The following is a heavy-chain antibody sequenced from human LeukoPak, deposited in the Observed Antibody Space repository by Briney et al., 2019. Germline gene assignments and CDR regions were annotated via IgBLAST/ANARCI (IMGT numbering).Heavy chain of an antibody. CDR3: ARLQTGTADF. D-gene: IGHD1/OR15-1a*01. CDR1: GGSISSYY. V-gene: IGHV4-59*01. J-gene: IGHJ4*02. Sequence: PSETLSLTCTVSGGSISSYYWSWIRQPPGKGLEWIGYIYYSGSTNYNPSLKSRVTISVDTSKNQFSLKLSSVTAADTAVYYCARLQTGTADFWGQGTLVTVSS. CDR2: IYYSGST.